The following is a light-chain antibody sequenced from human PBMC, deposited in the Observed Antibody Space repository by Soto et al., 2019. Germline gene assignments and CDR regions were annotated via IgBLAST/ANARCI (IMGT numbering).Light chain of an antibody. Sequence: EIVMTQSPATLSVSPGEGATLSCRASQSVSSKLAWYQQKPGQAPRLLIYGASTRAPGIPARFSGSGSGTEFTLIISSLQSEDSAVYYCQQYNSWLWTFGQGTKVEIK. CDR2: GAS. J-gene: IGKJ1*01. CDR1: QSVSSK. CDR3: QQYNSWLWT. V-gene: IGKV3-15*01.